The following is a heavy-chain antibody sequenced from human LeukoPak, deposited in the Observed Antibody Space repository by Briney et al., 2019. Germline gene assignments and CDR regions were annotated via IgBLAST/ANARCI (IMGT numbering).Heavy chain of an antibody. V-gene: IGHV3-30*02. D-gene: IGHD6-19*01. CDR1: GFTFSSFG. J-gene: IGHJ4*02. CDR2: MRSGLSNE. Sequence: GRSLRLSCAASGFTFSSFGLHWFRQAPGKGLQWVASMRSGLSNEYYADSVKGRFTISRDSSKNTLELQMNSLRPEDTAVYYCAKAGTQQWLLYVGVSWGQGTRVTVSS. CDR3: AKAGTQQWLLYVGVS.